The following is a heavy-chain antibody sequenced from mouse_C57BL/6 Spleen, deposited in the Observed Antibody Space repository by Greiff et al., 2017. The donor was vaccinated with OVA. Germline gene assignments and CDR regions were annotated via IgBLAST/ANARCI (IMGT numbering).Heavy chain of an antibody. Sequence: QVQLQQPGAELVKPGASVKLSCKASGYTFTSYWMQWVKQRPGQGLEWIGEIDPSDSYTNYNQKFKGKATLTVDTSSSTAYMQLSSLTSEDSAVYYCARTRSYYSGYWYFDVWGTGTTVTVSS. CDR2: IDPSDSYT. J-gene: IGHJ1*03. CDR1: GYTFTSYW. V-gene: IGHV1-50*01. D-gene: IGHD2-12*01. CDR3: ARTRSYYSGYWYFDV.